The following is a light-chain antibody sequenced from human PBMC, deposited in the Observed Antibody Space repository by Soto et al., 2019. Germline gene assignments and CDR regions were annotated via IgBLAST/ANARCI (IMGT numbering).Light chain of an antibody. J-gene: IGLJ3*02. CDR1: SGHSSYA. Sequence: QLVLTQSPSASASLGASVKLTCTLSSGHSSYAVAWHQQQPEKGPRYLMKLNTDGSHTKGDGIPDRFSGSSSGAERYLTISSLQSEDEADYYCQTWGTGMGVFGGATNLTVL. V-gene: IGLV4-69*01. CDR2: LNTDGSH. CDR3: QTWGTGMGV.